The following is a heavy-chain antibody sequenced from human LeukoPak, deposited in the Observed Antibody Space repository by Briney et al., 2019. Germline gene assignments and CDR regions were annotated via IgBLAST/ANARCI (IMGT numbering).Heavy chain of an antibody. CDR3: ARAQTYYYDSSGPFQIDY. J-gene: IGHJ4*02. CDR1: GGSISSGGYY. V-gene: IGHV4-31*03. Sequence: TLSLTCTVSGGSISSGGYYWSWIRQHPGKGLEWIGYIYYSGSTYYNPSLKSRVTISVDTSKNQFSLKLSSVTAADTAVYYCARAQTYYYDSSGPFQIDYWGQGTLVTVSS. D-gene: IGHD3-22*01. CDR2: IYYSGST.